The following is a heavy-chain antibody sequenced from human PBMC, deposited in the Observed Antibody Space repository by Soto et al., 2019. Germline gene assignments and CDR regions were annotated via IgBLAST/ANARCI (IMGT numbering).Heavy chain of an antibody. CDR2: INAGNGNT. V-gene: IGHV1-3*01. Sequence: ASVKVSCKASGYTFTSYAMHWVRQAPGQRLEWMGWINAGNGNTKYSQKFQGRVTITRDTSASTAYMELSSLRSEDTAVYYCARLPLRRGHFDYWGQGTLVPVSS. CDR3: ARLPLRRGHFDY. J-gene: IGHJ4*02. D-gene: IGHD4-17*01. CDR1: GYTFTSYA.